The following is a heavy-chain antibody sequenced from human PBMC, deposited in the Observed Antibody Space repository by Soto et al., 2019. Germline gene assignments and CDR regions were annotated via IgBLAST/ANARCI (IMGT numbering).Heavy chain of an antibody. V-gene: IGHV5-51*01. D-gene: IGHD3-10*01. CDR2: IYPHDSDT. Sequence: GESLKISCQASGYNFNKYWIAWVRQLPGKGLEWMGIIYPHDSDTRYSPPFQGQVTLSADKSIDTAYLQWRSLQASDTAIYFCATSPCGFTCVTRLLDAFDIWGQGTAVTVSS. CDR1: GYNFNKYW. J-gene: IGHJ3*02. CDR3: ATSPCGFTCVTRLLDAFDI.